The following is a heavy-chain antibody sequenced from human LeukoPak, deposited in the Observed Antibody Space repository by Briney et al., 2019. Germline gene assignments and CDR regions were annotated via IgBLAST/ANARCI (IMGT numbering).Heavy chain of an antibody. CDR1: GFTFSSHA. D-gene: IGHD4-17*01. Sequence: QPGGSLRLSCAASGFTFSSHAMSWVRQAPGKGLEWVSAISCRGGSTYYADSVKGRFTISIDNSKSTLYLQMNSLRAEDTAVYYCAKDINYDYGDYVWYFDLWGRGTLVTVSS. V-gene: IGHV3-23*01. CDR3: AKDINYDYGDYVWYFDL. CDR2: ISCRGGST. J-gene: IGHJ2*01.